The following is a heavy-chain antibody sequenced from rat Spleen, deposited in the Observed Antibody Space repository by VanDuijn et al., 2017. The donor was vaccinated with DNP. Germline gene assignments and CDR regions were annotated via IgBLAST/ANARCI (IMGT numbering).Heavy chain of an antibody. CDR2: ISYDGSST. Sequence: EVQLVESGGGLVQPGRSLKLSCAASGFIFSKYGMAWVRQTPTKGLEWVASISYDGSSTYYRDSVKGRFTISRDNAKSTLYLQMDSLRSEDTATYYCTTLLTWGQGVMVTVSS. CDR1: GFIFSKYG. J-gene: IGHJ2*01. V-gene: IGHV5-29*01. D-gene: IGHD1-1*01. CDR3: TTLLT.